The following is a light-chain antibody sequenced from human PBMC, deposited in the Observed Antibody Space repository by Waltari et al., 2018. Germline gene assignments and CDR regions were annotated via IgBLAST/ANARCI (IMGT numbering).Light chain of an antibody. CDR3: QQRSNWPGLIT. J-gene: IGKJ5*01. CDR2: DAS. CDR1: QSVSSY. Sequence: EIVLTQSPATLSLSPGERATLSCRASQSVSSYLAWYQQKPGQAPRLLIYDASNRATGIPARFSGSGSGTDFTLTIRSLEPEDFAVYYCQQRSNWPGLITFGQGTRLEIK. V-gene: IGKV3-11*01.